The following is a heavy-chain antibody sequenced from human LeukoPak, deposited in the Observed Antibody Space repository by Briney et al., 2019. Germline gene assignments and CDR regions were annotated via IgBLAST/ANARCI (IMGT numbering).Heavy chain of an antibody. CDR3: ARCPGAFDI. V-gene: IGHV3-74*01. J-gene: IGHJ3*02. Sequence: GGSLRLSCAASGFNFRSYWMHWVRQAPGKGLVWVSRIQTDGSSTDYADSVKGRFTISRDNAKNTLYLQMNSLRAEDTAVYYCARCPGAFDIWGQGTMVTVSP. CDR1: GFNFRSYW. CDR2: IQTDGSST.